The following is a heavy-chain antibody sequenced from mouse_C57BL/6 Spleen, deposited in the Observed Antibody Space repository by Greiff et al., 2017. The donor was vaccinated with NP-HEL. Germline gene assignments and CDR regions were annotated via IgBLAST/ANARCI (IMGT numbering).Heavy chain of an antibody. CDR3: ARHEPHYYYDVTAAWFAY. CDR2: FYPGSGSI. D-gene: IGHD2-4*01. V-gene: IGHV1-62-2*01. Sequence: QVQLQQSGAELVKPGASVKLSCKASGYTFTEYTIHWVKQRSGQGLEWIGWFYPGSGSIKYNEKFKDKATLTADKSSSTVYMELSRLTSEDSAVYFCARHEPHYYYDVTAAWFAYWGQGTLVTVSA. J-gene: IGHJ3*01. CDR1: GYTFTEYT.